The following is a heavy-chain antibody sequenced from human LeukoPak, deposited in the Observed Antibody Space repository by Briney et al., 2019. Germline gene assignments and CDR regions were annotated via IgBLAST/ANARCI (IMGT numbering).Heavy chain of an antibody. V-gene: IGHV3-9*01. CDR2: INWNNDHY. CDR1: GFPFDDYV. Sequence: GTSLRLSCVASGFPFDDYVIHWVRQAPGKGLEWVSAINWNNDHYGFADSVKGRFTISRDNPKNSLYLEMNSLRPDDSALYYCGKASTHSYYYIDVWGKGTTVIVSS. D-gene: IGHD2-15*01. J-gene: IGHJ6*03. CDR3: GKASTHSYYYIDV.